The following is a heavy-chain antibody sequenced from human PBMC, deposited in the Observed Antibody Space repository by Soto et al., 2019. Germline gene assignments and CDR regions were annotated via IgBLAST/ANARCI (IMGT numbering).Heavy chain of an antibody. Sequence: SQTLSLTCVISGDSVSSNSAAWNWIRQSPSRGLEWLGRTYYRSKWYNDYAVSVKSRITINADTSKNQFSLQLNSVTPEDTAVYYCAREEAAYYDILTGYYMWSDAFDIWGQGTMVTVSS. CDR1: GDSVSSNSAA. CDR3: AREEAAYYDILTGYYMWSDAFDI. J-gene: IGHJ3*02. D-gene: IGHD3-9*01. V-gene: IGHV6-1*01. CDR2: TYYRSKWYN.